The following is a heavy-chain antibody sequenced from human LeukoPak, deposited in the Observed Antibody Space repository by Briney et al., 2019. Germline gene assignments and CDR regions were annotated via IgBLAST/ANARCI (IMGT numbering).Heavy chain of an antibody. D-gene: IGHD1-7*01. Sequence: GGSLRLSCAASGFTVSAYAIAWVRQAPGKGLEWVSTIYDDNTYYADSVKGRFAISTDNSKNTLYLQMNSLRAEDTAIYFCAKDLNYAFDYWGQGALVTVSS. CDR3: AKDLNYAFDY. CDR2: IYDDNT. CDR1: GFTVSAYA. V-gene: IGHV3-23*01. J-gene: IGHJ4*02.